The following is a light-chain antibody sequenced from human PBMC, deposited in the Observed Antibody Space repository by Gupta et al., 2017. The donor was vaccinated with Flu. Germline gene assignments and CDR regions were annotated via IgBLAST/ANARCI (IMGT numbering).Light chain of an antibody. J-gene: IGLJ2*01. Sequence: SYDLTQPPSVSVSPGRTASITCSGPKLGEKFVCWYQQKPGQSPVLVMFQDRKRPSGIPERFSGSTSGNTATLTISGTLALDRADYYCQAWDSSTVVFGGGTKLTVL. CDR1: KLGEKF. V-gene: IGLV3-1*01. CDR2: QDR. CDR3: QAWDSSTVV.